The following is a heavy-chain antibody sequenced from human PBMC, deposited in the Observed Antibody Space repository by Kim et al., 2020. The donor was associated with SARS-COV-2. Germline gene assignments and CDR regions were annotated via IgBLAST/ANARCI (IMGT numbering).Heavy chain of an antibody. J-gene: IGHJ5*02. D-gene: IGHD2-21*02. Sequence: SETLSLTCSVSGGSISSDRFYWAWIRQPPGKNLEWIGNAYYSGTSYYNPSLKSRVTLSVDTSKNQFSLKMSSVTAADTAVYYCARRQVATPHPFDLWGQGNLVTVSS. CDR3: ARRQVATPHPFDL. CDR1: GGSISSDRFY. V-gene: IGHV4-39*01. CDR2: AYYSGTS.